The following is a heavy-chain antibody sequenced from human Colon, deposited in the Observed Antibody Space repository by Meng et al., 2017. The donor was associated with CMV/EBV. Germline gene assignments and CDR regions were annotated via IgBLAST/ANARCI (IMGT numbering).Heavy chain of an antibody. Sequence: GGSLRLSCAASGFSFRSYGMSWIRQAPGRGLEWVSFISSSSDISYADSVKGRFTILRDSAQNLLYLEMIGLRAEDTAVYYCARVRLPGAYHDSDGSPIKNWFDPWGQGTRVTVSS. CDR1: GFSFRSYG. CDR2: ISSSSDI. D-gene: IGHD3-22*01. V-gene: IGHV3-21*06. CDR3: ARVRLPGAYHDSDGSPIKNWFDP. J-gene: IGHJ5*02.